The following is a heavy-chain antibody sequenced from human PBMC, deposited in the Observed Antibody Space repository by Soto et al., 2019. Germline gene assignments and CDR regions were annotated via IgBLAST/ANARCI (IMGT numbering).Heavy chain of an antibody. V-gene: IGHV3-23*01. CDR2: ISGSGGST. D-gene: IGHD5-12*01. CDR1: GFTFSSYA. Sequence: GGSLRLSCAASGFTFSSYAMSWVRQAPGKGLEWVSAISGSGGSTYYADSVKGRFTISRDNSKNTLYLQMNSLRAEDTAVYYCARYSGYYYYGMDVWGQGTTVTVSS. J-gene: IGHJ6*02. CDR3: ARYSGYYYYGMDV.